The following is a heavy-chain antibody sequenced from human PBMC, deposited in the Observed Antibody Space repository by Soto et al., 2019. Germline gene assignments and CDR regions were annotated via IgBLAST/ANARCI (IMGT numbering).Heavy chain of an antibody. CDR3: ARGGVSTRTFDY. Sequence: GESLKISCNGSGYNFAGYWIAWVRQMPGKGLELMGIIYPSDSDTRYRPSFQGQVTISADKSISSAYLQWSSLRASDTAMYYCARGGVSTRTFDYWGQGTPVTVSS. V-gene: IGHV5-51*01. J-gene: IGHJ4*02. CDR2: IYPSDSDT. D-gene: IGHD3-3*01. CDR1: GYNFAGYW.